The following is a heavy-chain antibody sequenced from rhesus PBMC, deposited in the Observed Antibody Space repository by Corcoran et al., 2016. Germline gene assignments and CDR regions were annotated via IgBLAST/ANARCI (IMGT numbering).Heavy chain of an antibody. CDR1: GGSFSSYW. CDR2: IKGNSGST. CDR3: ARGRNYEYFEF. V-gene: IGHV4-80*01. Sequence: QVQLQESGPGLVKPSETLSLTCAVSGGSFSSYWWSWIRHPPGKGLEWIGGIKGNSGSTNYNPSLKSRVTLSKDASKNQFSLKLSSVTAADTAVYYCARGRNYEYFEFWGQGALVTVSS. D-gene: IGHD1-1*01. J-gene: IGHJ1*01.